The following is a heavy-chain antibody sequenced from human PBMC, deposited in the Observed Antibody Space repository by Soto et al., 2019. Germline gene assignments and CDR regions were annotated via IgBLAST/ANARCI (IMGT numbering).Heavy chain of an antibody. CDR1: GGSISSGGYY. Sequence: QVQLQESGPGLVKPSQTLSLTCTVSGGSISSGGYYWSWIRQHPGKGLEWIGYIYYSGSTYYNPSLKSRVTISVDTSKNPFSLKLSSVTAADTAVYYCARSRMEGYYFDYWGQGTLVTVSS. J-gene: IGHJ4*02. V-gene: IGHV4-31*03. CDR2: IYYSGST. CDR3: ARSRMEGYYFDY. D-gene: IGHD2-8*01.